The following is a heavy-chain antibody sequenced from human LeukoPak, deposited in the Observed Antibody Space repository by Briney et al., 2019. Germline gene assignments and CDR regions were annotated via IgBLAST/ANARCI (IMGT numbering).Heavy chain of an antibody. Sequence: PGGSLRLSCAASRFTFSTYGMSWVRQAPGKGLEWVSSITGGGGSTYYADSVKGRFTISRDNSKNTLYLQMSNLRAEDTAVYFCARGGGLDVWGQGATVTVSS. J-gene: IGHJ6*02. CDR1: RFTFSTYG. V-gene: IGHV3-23*01. D-gene: IGHD3-16*01. CDR3: ARGGGLDV. CDR2: ITGGGGST.